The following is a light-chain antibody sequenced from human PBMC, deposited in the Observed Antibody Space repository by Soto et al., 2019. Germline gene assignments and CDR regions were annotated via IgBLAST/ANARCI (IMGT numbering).Light chain of an antibody. CDR1: SSDIGSYNF. J-gene: IGLJ1*01. Sequence: QSALTQPASVSGSPGQSITISCTGTSSDIGSYNFFSWYQQHPGKAPEVMIYDVNHRPLGVSDRFSGSKSGNTASLTISGLQAGDEADYYCSSYTGSSTPYVFGAGTKVTVL. CDR2: DVN. V-gene: IGLV2-14*01. CDR3: SSYTGSSTPYV.